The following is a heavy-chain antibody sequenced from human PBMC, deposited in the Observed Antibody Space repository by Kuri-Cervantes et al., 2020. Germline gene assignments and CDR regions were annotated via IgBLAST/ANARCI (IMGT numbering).Heavy chain of an antibody. V-gene: IGHV3-30*18. Sequence: LSLTCAASGFTFSSYGMHWVRQAPGKGLEWVAVISYDGSNKYYADSMKGRFTISRDNSKNTLYLQMNSLRAEDTAVYYCAKGPARTMVTQSWAPIYFDSWGQGTLVTVSS. J-gene: IGHJ4*02. D-gene: IGHD4-23*01. CDR3: AKGPARTMVTQSWAPIYFDS. CDR1: GFTFSSYG. CDR2: ISYDGSNK.